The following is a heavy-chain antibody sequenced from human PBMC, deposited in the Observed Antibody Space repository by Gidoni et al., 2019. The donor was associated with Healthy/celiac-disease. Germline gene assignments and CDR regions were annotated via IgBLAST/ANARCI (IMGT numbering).Heavy chain of an antibody. D-gene: IGHD4-17*01. V-gene: IGHV3-15*01. CDR3: SRAATVTTWGIYYYYGMDV. Sequence: EVQLVESGGGLVKPGGSLRLSCAASGFTFSNAWMSWVRQAPGKGLEWVGRIKSKTDGGTTDYAAPVKGRFTISRDDSKNTLYLQMNSLKTEDTAVYYCSRAATVTTWGIYYYYGMDVWGQGTTVTVSS. CDR1: GFTFSNAW. J-gene: IGHJ6*02. CDR2: IKSKTDGGTT.